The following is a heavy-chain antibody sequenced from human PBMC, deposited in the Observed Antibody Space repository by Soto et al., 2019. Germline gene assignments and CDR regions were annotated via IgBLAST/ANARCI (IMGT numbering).Heavy chain of an antibody. J-gene: IGHJ3*01. CDR3: ARAWGYNWNQRRDAFDV. CDR2: IDPCRGTT. CDR1: GYPFSSYH. D-gene: IGHD1-20*01. Sequence: VQLVQSGAQVHKPGASVTVSCKASGYPFSSYHINWVRQAPGQGLEWMVIIDPCRGTTGYAQKFQGRITMTRDTSTDTVHLEVSTVRSEYTALYYSARAWGYNWNQRRDAFDVWGQGTVV. V-gene: IGHV1-46*01.